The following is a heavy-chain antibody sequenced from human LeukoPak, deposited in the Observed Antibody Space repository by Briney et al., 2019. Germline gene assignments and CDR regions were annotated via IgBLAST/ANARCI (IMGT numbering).Heavy chain of an antibody. V-gene: IGHV3-33*01. CDR2: IWYDGSNK. Sequence: GGSLTLPCPASGFTFSSYGMHWVRPAPGRGLEWVAVIWYDGSNKYYADSVKGRFTISRDNSKNTLYLQMNSLRAEDTAVYYCARGGVDTAILDYWGQGTLVTVSS. CDR3: ARGGVDTAILDY. D-gene: IGHD5-18*01. J-gene: IGHJ4*02. CDR1: GFTFSSYG.